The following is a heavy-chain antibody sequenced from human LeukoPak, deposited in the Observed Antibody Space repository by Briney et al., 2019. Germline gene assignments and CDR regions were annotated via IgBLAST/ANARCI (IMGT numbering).Heavy chain of an antibody. D-gene: IGHD6-13*01. J-gene: IGHJ4*02. CDR2: INQDGSER. Sequence: GGSLRLSSAASQFTFSSYWMSWVRQAPGKGLEWVANINQDGSERYYVDSVKGRFTISRDNAKNSVFLQMNSLRAEDTAVYYCARDRAAAQPKTTFDYWGQGTLVTVSS. V-gene: IGHV3-7*03. CDR1: QFTFSSYW. CDR3: ARDRAAAQPKTTFDY.